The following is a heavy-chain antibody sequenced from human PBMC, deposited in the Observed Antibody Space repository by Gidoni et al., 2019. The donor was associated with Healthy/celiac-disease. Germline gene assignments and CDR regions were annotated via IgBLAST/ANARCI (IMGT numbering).Heavy chain of an antibody. CDR3: ARWRSSGWKYFDY. V-gene: IGHV4-34*01. D-gene: IGHD6-19*01. Sequence: QVQLQQWGAGLLKPSETLSLICAVYGGSFSDYYWNWIRQPPGKGLEWLGEINHSGSTNYNPSLKSRVTISVDTSKNQFSLKLRSVTAADTAVYYCARWRSSGWKYFDYWGQGTLVTVSS. J-gene: IGHJ4*02. CDR1: GGSFSDYY. CDR2: INHSGST.